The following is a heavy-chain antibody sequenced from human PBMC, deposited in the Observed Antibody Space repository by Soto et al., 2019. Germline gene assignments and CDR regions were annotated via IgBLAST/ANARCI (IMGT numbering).Heavy chain of an antibody. CDR2: INPNSGGT. Sequence: GASVKVSCKASGYTFTGYYMHWVRQAPGQGLEWMGWINPNSGGTNYVQKFQGWVTMTRDTSISTAYMELSRLRSDDTAVYYCARGEERVAVAGESPYSYYGMDAWGQGTTVTVSS. J-gene: IGHJ6*02. CDR1: GYTFTGYY. D-gene: IGHD6-19*01. CDR3: ARGEERVAVAGESPYSYYGMDA. V-gene: IGHV1-2*04.